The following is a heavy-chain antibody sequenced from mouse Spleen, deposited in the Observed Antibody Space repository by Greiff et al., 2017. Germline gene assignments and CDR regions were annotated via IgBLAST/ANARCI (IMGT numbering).Heavy chain of an antibody. J-gene: IGHJ2*01. V-gene: IGHV5-16*01. CDR3: ARVPIYYGYYFDY. CDR1: GFTFSDYY. CDR2: INYDGSST. D-gene: IGHD2-2*01. Sequence: EVHLVESEGGLVQPGSSMKLSCTASGFTFSDYYMAWVRQVPEKGLEWVANINYDGSSTYYLDSLKSRFIISRDNAKNILYLQMSSLKSEDTATYYCARVPIYYGYYFDYWGQGTTLTVSS.